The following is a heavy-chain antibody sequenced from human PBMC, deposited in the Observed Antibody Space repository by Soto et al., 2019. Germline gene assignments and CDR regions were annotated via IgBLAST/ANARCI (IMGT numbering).Heavy chain of an antibody. CDR2: IYHSGST. D-gene: IGHD3-22*01. CDR3: ARRVDYYDSSGYHYFFDY. J-gene: IGHJ4*02. CDR1: GGSISGYY. V-gene: IGHV4-59*01. Sequence: SETLSLTCTVSGGSISGYYWSWIRQPPGKGLEWIGYIYHSGSTSYNPSLKSRVIISVDTSKNQFSLKLSSVTAADTAMYYCARRVDYYDSSGYHYFFDYWGQGNLVTVSS.